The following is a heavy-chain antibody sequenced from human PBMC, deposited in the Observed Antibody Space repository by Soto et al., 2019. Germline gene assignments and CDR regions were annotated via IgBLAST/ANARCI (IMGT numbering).Heavy chain of an antibody. CDR2: IIPIFGTA. CDR1: GGTFSSYA. J-gene: IGHJ6*02. D-gene: IGHD3-3*01. CDR3: AITYYDFWSGSGSYYGMDV. V-gene: IGHV1-69*13. Sequence: SVKVSCRASGGTFSSYAISWVRQVPGQGLEWMGGIIPIFGTANYAQKFQGRVTITADESTSTAYMELSSLRSEDTAVYYCAITYYDFWSGSGSYYGMDVWGQGTTVTVS.